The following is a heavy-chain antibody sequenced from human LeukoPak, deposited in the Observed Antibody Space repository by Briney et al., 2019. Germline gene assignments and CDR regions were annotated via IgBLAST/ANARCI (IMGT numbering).Heavy chain of an antibody. CDR1: GYIFIGYY. CDR3: TGGFSTVTTFWFDP. CDR2: INPSGGST. Sequence: GASVKVSCKASGYIFIGYYMHWVRQAPGQGLEWTGIINPSGGSTSYAQKFQGRVTMTRDMSTSTVYMELSSLRSEDTAVYYCTGGFSTVTTFWFDPWGQGTLVTVSS. V-gene: IGHV1-46*01. D-gene: IGHD4-11*01. J-gene: IGHJ5*02.